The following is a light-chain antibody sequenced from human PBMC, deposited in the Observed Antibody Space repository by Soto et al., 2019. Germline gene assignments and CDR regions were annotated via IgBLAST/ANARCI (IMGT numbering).Light chain of an antibody. CDR2: NNN. J-gene: IGLJ1*01. Sequence: QSVLPQPPSASGTPGQRVTISCSASSSNIGSNYVYWYQQLPGTAPKLLIYNNNRRPSGVPDRFSASKSATSTFLAIRGLRHDDEADYYCSSWDGSMSGYVFGAGTKVTVL. CDR3: SSWDGSMSGYV. CDR1: SSNIGSNY. V-gene: IGLV1-47*02.